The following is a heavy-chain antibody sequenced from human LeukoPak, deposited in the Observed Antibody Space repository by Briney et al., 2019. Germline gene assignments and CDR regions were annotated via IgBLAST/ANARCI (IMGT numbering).Heavy chain of an antibody. CDR1: GGSMSSYY. V-gene: IGHV4-59*01. J-gene: IGHJ4*02. CDR3: ARGSWDMSFDY. CDR2: IYYSGST. D-gene: IGHD1-26*01. Sequence: KPSETLSLTCSVAGGSMSSYYCSWIRQPPGKGLEWIGNIYYSGSTNYNPSLKSRVTISVDTSKKQFSLKVSSVTAADTAVYYCARGSWDMSFDYWGQGILVTVSS.